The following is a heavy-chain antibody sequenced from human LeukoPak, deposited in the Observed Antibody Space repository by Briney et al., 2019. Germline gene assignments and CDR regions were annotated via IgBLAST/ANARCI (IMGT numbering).Heavy chain of an antibody. D-gene: IGHD3-10*01. CDR3: ARVKGGYYGSGSYYKGYYMDV. CDR1: GGSFSGYY. CDR2: INHSGST. Sequence: SETLSLTCAVYGGSFSGYYWSWIRQPPGKGLEWIGEINHSGSTNYNPSLKSRVTISVDTSKNQFSPKLSSVTAADTAVYYCARVKGGYYGSGSYYKGYYMDVWGKGTTVTVSS. V-gene: IGHV4-34*01. J-gene: IGHJ6*03.